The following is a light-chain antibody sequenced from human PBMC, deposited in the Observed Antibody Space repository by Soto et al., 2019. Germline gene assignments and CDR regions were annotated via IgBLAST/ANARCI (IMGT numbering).Light chain of an antibody. V-gene: IGLV2-11*01. Sequence: QSVLTQPRSVSGSPGQSVTISCTGTSSDVDGYNYVSWYQQHPGKAPKLMIYDVSGRPSGVPDRFSGSKSGNTASLTISGLQAEDEADYYCCSYAGSYTSYVFGTGTKVTVL. CDR1: SSDVDGYNY. CDR3: CSYAGSYTSYV. J-gene: IGLJ1*01. CDR2: DVS.